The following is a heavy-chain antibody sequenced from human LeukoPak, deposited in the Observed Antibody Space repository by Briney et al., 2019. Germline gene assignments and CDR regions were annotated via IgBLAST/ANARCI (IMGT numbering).Heavy chain of an antibody. CDR2: INPNSGGT. D-gene: IGHD5-18*01. CDR1: GFTFTGYY. Sequence: ASVKDSCKASGFTFTGYYMHWVRLAPGQGLEWMGWINPNSGGTNYAQKFQGRVTMTRDTSISTAYMELSRLRSDDTAVYYCARDRGTRASWIQLSDALSDYWGQGTLVTVSS. V-gene: IGHV1-2*02. J-gene: IGHJ4*02. CDR3: ARDRGTRASWIQLSDALSDY.